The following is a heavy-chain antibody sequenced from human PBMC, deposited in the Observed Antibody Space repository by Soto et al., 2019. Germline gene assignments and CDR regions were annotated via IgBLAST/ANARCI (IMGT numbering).Heavy chain of an antibody. CDR2: IYYSGST. Sequence: QVQLQESGPGLVKPSQTLSLTCTVSGGSISSGGYYWSWIRQHPGKGLEWIGYIYYSGSTYYNPSLTSRFTISVDTSKNQFSLKLSSVTAADTAVYYCARDGVGPRGYSYGYFDYWGQGTLVTVSS. D-gene: IGHD5-18*01. CDR1: GGSISSGGYY. V-gene: IGHV4-31*03. J-gene: IGHJ4*02. CDR3: ARDGVGPRGYSYGYFDY.